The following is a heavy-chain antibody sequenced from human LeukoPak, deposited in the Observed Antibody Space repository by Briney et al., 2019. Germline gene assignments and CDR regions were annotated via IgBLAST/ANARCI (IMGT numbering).Heavy chain of an antibody. CDR3: AKDGSSSWSPLNFDY. J-gene: IGHJ4*02. CDR1: GFTFSSYV. D-gene: IGHD6-13*01. V-gene: IGHV3-23*01. Sequence: GGSLRLSCAASGFTFSSYVMSWVRQAPGKGLEWVSAISGSGSSTYYADSMQGRFTVSRDNSKNTLYLQMNSLRAEDTAVYYCAKDGSSSWSPLNFDYWGRGTLVTVSS. CDR2: ISGSGSST.